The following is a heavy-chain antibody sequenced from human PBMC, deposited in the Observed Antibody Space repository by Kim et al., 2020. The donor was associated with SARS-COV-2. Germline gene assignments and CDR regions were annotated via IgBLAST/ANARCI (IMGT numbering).Heavy chain of an antibody. D-gene: IGHD3-22*01. CDR1: GGSISNNH. V-gene: IGHV4-59*13. CDR3: ARDMRIGVSGMYNWLDL. Sequence: SETLSLTCSVSGGSISNNHWGWIRQPPGKGLEWIGSIYHSGGTDFNPPLKSRVTMSIDTAKNQFSLSLNSVTAADTAIYYCARDMRIGVSGMYNWLDLWGQGTLVTVST. J-gene: IGHJ5*02. CDR2: IYHSGGT.